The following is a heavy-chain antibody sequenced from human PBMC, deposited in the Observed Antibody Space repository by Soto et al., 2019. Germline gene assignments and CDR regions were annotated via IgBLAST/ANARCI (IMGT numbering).Heavy chain of an antibody. J-gene: IGHJ6*02. Sequence: ASVKVSCKASGYTFTSYGFTWVRQAPGQGLEWMGWISGYNANTNYAQKLQGRVTMTTNTSTSTAYMELRSLRSDDTAVYYCARDEALYDHIWGRHYGSPNGMAVWGQGTTVTVSS. CDR1: GYTFTSYG. CDR2: ISGYNANT. V-gene: IGHV1-18*01. CDR3: ARDEALYDHIWGRHYGSPNGMAV. D-gene: IGHD3-16*01.